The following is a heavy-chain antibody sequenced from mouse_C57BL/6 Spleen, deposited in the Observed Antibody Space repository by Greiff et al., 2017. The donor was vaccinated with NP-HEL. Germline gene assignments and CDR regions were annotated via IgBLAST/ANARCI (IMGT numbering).Heavy chain of an antibody. CDR2: IDPSDSYT. J-gene: IGHJ3*01. CDR3: ARGNGNPLAY. V-gene: IGHV1-50*01. CDR1: GYTFTSYW. D-gene: IGHD2-1*01. Sequence: QVQLQQPGAELVKPGASVKLSCKASGYTFTSYWMQWVKQRPGQGLEWIGEIDPSDSYTNYNQKFKGKATLTVDTSSSTAYMQLSSLTSEDSAVYYCARGNGNPLAYWGQGTLVTVSA.